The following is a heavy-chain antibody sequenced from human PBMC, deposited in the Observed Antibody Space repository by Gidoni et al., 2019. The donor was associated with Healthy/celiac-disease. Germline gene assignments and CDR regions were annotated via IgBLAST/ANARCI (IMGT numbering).Heavy chain of an antibody. V-gene: IGHV3-23*04. J-gene: IGHJ4*02. CDR3: AKVHEATDDY. D-gene: IGHD5-12*01. CDR2: ISGSGGST. Sequence: EVQLVESGGGLVQPGGSLRLACAAAGFTFRSYAMSWVRQAPGNGLEWVSAISGSGGSTYYADSVKGRFTISRDNSKNTLYLQMNSLRAEDTAVYYCAKVHEATDDYWGQGTLVTVSS. CDR1: GFTFRSYA.